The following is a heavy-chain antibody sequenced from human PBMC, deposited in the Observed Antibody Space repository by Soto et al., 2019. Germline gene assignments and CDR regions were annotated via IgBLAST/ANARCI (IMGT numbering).Heavy chain of an antibody. V-gene: IGHV6-1*01. CDR1: GDSVSSNSAA. J-gene: IGHJ5*01. CDR2: TYYRSKWYN. D-gene: IGHD6-6*01. Sequence: PSQTLSLTCAISGDSVSSNSAAWNWIRQSPSRGLEWLGRTYYRSKWYNDYAVSVKSRITTNPDTSKNHFSLQLISVTPEDTAVYFCARTLSSSGENWFDSWGQGTLVTVSS. CDR3: ARTLSSSGENWFDS.